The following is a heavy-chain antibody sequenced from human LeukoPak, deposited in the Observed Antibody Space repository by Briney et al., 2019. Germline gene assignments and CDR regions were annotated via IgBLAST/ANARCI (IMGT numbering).Heavy chain of an antibody. CDR2: ISTQSGNT. V-gene: IGHV1-18*01. D-gene: IGHD3-10*01. CDR1: GYTLTSYG. J-gene: IGHJ6*02. Sequence: ASVKVSCEASGYTLTSYGINWMRQAPGQGLEWMGWISTQSGNTNYAQKVQGRLTLTTDRSTNTAYMELRSLRSDDTAVYYCARGAHYHYGMDVWGQGTTVTVFS. CDR3: ARGAHYHYGMDV.